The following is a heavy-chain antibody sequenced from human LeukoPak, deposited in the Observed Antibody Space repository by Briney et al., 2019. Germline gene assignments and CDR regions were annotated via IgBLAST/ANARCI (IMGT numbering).Heavy chain of an antibody. V-gene: IGHV7-4-1*02. CDR1: AYTFNRNA. Sequence: ASVKVSCKGSAYTFNRNAMNWVRQAPGQGLEWMGWINTNTGNPTYAQGFTGRFVFSLDTSVSTAYPQISSLKAEDTAVYYCARDTAMVKFDQWGQGTLVTVPS. D-gene: IGHD5-18*01. CDR3: ARDTAMVKFDQ. CDR2: INTNTGNP. J-gene: IGHJ4*02.